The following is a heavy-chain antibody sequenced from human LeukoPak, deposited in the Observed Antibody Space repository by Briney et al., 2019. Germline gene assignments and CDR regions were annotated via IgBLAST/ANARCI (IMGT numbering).Heavy chain of an antibody. V-gene: IGHV3-23*01. CDR3: AKNCPLAISYYYYMDV. CDR2: ISGSGGST. CDR1: GFTFSSYP. Sequence: GESLRLSCSASGFTFSSYPMSWVPQTPGKGLEVVSPISGSGGSTCYEDAVKVRFTISRDNSKNTMYVQMNRMRVEDKAVYYCAKNCPLAISYYYYMDVWGKGTTVTVSS. D-gene: IGHD5-12*01. J-gene: IGHJ6*03.